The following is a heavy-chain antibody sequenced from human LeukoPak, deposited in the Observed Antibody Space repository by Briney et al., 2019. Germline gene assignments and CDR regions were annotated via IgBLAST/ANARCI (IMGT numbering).Heavy chain of an antibody. V-gene: IGHV3-53*01. J-gene: IGHJ6*02. CDR2: IYSGGST. D-gene: IGHD5-12*01. CDR1: GFRFSGIG. Sequence: GGSLRLSCAASGFRFSGIGMHWVRQAPGKGLEWVSVIYSGGSTYYADSVKGRFTISRDNSKNTLYLQMNSLRAEDTAVYYCAREPSSGYDFDYGMDVWGQGTTVTVSS. CDR3: AREPSSGYDFDYGMDV.